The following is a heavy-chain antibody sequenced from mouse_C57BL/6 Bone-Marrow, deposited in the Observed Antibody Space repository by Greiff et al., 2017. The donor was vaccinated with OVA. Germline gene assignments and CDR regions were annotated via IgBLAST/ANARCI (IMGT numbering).Heavy chain of an antibody. V-gene: IGHV2-4*01. D-gene: IGHD1-1*01. Sequence: VMLVESGPGLVQPSQSLSITCTVSGFSLTSYGVHWVRQPPGKGLEWLGVIWSGGSTDSNAAFISRLSISKDNSKSQVFFKMNSLQADDTAIYYCAKTGFITTVVATLDWYFDVWGTGTTVTVSS. CDR1: GFSLTSYG. CDR3: AKTGFITTVVATLDWYFDV. CDR2: IWSGGST. J-gene: IGHJ1*03.